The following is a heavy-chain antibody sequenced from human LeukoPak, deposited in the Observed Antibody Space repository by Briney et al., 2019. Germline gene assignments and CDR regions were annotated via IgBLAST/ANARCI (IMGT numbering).Heavy chain of an antibody. CDR1: GFTFSSYW. D-gene: IGHD1-1*01. J-gene: IGHJ4*02. Sequence: XGSLRLSCAASGFTFSSYWMSWMRQAPGKGLEWVANIKYDGNEEYYVDSVKGRFTISRDNAKNSLYLQLNNLRVEDTAVYYCKSGGAAPGSFDYWGQGTLVTVSP. V-gene: IGHV3-7*01. CDR2: IKYDGNEE. CDR3: KSGGAAPGSFDY.